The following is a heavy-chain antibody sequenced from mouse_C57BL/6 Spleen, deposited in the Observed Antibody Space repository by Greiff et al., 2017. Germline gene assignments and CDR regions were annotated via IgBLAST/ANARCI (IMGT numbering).Heavy chain of an antibody. CDR2: IDPANGNT. CDR1: GFNIKNTY. D-gene: IGHD1-1*01. V-gene: IGHV14-3*01. J-gene: IGHJ1*03. Sequence: VQLQQSVAELVRPGASVKLSCTASGFNIKNTYMHWVKQRPEQGLEWIGRIDPANGNTKYAPKFQGKATITADTSSNTAYLQLSSLTSEDTAIYYCARGDYGSSYSWYFDVWGTGTTVTVSS. CDR3: ARGDYGSSYSWYFDV.